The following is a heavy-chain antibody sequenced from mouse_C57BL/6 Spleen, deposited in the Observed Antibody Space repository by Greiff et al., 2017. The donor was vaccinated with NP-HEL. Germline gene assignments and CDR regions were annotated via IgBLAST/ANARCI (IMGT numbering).Heavy chain of an antibody. V-gene: IGHV1-47*01. J-gene: IGHJ4*01. CDR3: ARLHLHYYAMDY. Sequence: VQLQQSGAELVKPGASVKMSCKASGYTFTTYPIEWMKQNHGKSLEGIGNFHPYNDDTKYNEKFKGKATLTVEKSSSTVYLKLSRLKSDDSAFYYCARLHLHYYAMDYWGQGTSVTVSS. CDR1: GYTFTTYP. D-gene: IGHD1-1*01. CDR2: FHPYNDDT.